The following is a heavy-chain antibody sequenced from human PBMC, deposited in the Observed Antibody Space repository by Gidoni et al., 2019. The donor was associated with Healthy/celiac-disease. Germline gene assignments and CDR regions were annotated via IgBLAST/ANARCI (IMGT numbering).Heavy chain of an antibody. CDR1: GFTFSSYW. CDR2: INSDGSST. CDR3: ARDIVVVPAAILSGFDY. Sequence: EVQLVESGGGLVQPGGSLRLSCAASGFTFSSYWMHWVRQAPGKGLVWVSRINSDGSSTSYADSVKGRFTISRDNAKNTLYLQMNSLRAEDTAVYYCARDIVVVPAAILSGFDYWGQGTLVTVSS. D-gene: IGHD2-2*02. J-gene: IGHJ4*02. V-gene: IGHV3-74*01.